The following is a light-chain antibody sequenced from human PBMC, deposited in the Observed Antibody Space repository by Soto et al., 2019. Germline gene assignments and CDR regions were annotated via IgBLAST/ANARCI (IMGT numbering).Light chain of an antibody. V-gene: IGLV2-8*01. J-gene: IGLJ1*01. CDR1: SSDVGGYNF. CDR3: SSYAGSNFNV. CDR2: DVN. Sequence: QSVLTQPPSASVSPGQSVTISCTGTSSDVGGYNFVSWYQQHPGKAPKLIIYDVNKRPSGVPDRFSGSKSGNTASLTVSGLQPDDEADYYCSSYAGSNFNVFGIGTKVTVL.